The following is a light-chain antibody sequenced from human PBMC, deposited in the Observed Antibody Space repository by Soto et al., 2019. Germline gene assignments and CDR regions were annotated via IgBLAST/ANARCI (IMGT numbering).Light chain of an antibody. V-gene: IGLV1-40*01. CDR1: SSNIGAGYD. CDR2: GHS. Sequence: QSVLTQPPSVYGAPGQRVTISCTGSSSNIGAGYDVHWYQQLPGTAPKLLIYGHSNRPSGVPDRFSGSKSGTSASLAITGLQAEDEADYYCQSYDSSLSGAVFGGGTQLTVL. J-gene: IGLJ3*02. CDR3: QSYDSSLSGAV.